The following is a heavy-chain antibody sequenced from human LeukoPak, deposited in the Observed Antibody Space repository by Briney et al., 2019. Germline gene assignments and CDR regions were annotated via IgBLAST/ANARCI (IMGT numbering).Heavy chain of an antibody. J-gene: IGHJ4*02. Sequence: GGSLRLSCAASGFTVSNNYMSWVRQAPGRGLEWVSVIYSGGSTYYADSVKGRFTISRDNSKNTLFLQMNSLRAGDTAVYYCARGTVTMVDYWGQGTLVTVSS. CDR1: GFTVSNNY. CDR3: ARGTVTMVDY. D-gene: IGHD3-10*01. CDR2: IYSGGST. V-gene: IGHV3-66*01.